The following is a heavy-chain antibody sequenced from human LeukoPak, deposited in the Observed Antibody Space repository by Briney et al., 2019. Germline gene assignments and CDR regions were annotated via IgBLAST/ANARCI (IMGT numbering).Heavy chain of an antibody. Sequence: GASVKVSCKTSGYTFSDYYIHWIRQAPGQGLEWVGWINPNSGDTDYAQKFQGRVTMTRDTSISTAYMELSRLRSEDTAVYYCARDYYDSSGYSRAPDYYYYYMDVWGKGTTVTISS. D-gene: IGHD3-22*01. CDR3: ARDYYDSSGYSRAPDYYYYYMDV. CDR1: GYTFSDYY. J-gene: IGHJ6*03. V-gene: IGHV1-2*02. CDR2: INPNSGDT.